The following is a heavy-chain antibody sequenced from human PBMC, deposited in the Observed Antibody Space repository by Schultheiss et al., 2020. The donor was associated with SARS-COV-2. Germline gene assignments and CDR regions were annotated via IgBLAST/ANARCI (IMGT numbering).Heavy chain of an antibody. D-gene: IGHD6-13*01. CDR2: INHSGST. CDR1: GGSFSGYY. CDR3: ARGTSSWYYYYMDV. Sequence: SETLSLTCAVYGGSFSGYYWNWIRQPPGKGLEWIGEINHSGSTNYNPSLKSRVTISVDTSKNQFSLKLSSVTAADTAVYYCARGTSSWYYYYMDVWGKGTTVTVSS. J-gene: IGHJ6*03. V-gene: IGHV4-34*01.